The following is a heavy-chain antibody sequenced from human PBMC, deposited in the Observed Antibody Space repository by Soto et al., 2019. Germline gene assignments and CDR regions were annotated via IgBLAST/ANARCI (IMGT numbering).Heavy chain of an antibody. D-gene: IGHD3-22*01. V-gene: IGHV1-18*04. CDR2: ISAYNGDT. CDR3: ARDWSRYYDNSGLIWFY. CDR1: SYTFRSYG. J-gene: IGHJ4*02. Sequence: SAKVSFKASSYTFRSYGISWVRQAPAQGLEWVGWISAYNGDTHYAPKFQDRITLTTETSTDTAYMELRSLRLDDTAVYYCARDWSRYYDNSGLIWFYWGQGSLVTVYS.